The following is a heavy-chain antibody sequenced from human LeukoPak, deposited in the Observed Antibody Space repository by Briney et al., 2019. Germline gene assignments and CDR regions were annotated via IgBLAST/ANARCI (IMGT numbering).Heavy chain of an antibody. J-gene: IGHJ3*02. CDR3: ARHTWVDI. V-gene: IGHV4-34*01. D-gene: IGHD3-16*01. CDR2: INHSGST. CDR1: GGSFSGYY. Sequence: PSETLSLTCAVYGGSFSGYYWSWIRQPPGKGLEWIGEINHSGSTNYNPSLKSRVTISVDTSKNQFSLKLSSVTAEDTAVYYCARHTWVDIWGQGTMVTVSS.